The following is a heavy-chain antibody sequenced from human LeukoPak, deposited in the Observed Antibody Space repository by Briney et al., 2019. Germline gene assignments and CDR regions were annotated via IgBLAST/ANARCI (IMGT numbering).Heavy chain of an antibody. J-gene: IGHJ4*02. Sequence: PSETLSLTCAVSGDSISSNSWWSLVRLPPGKGLEWIREIYHSGSTNYNPSLKSRVTISVDKSKNQFSLKLRSVTAADTAVYYCARKGLRSGYVPLDYWGQGTLVTVSS. V-gene: IGHV4-4*02. CDR2: IYHSGST. CDR1: GDSISSNSW. D-gene: IGHD3-3*01. CDR3: ARKGLRSGYVPLDY.